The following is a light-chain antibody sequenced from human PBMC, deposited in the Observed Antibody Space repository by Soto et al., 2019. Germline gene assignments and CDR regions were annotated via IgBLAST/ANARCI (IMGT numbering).Light chain of an antibody. Sequence: DIVMTQSPLSLPVTPGEPASISCRSRQSLLHRSGYNYLTWYLQKPGQSPQLLIYLGSSRASGAPDRFSGSGSGTDFTLKISRVAAEDVGVYYCMQALQTPLTFGGGTKVEIK. CDR2: LGS. CDR3: MQALQTPLT. J-gene: IGKJ4*01. V-gene: IGKV2-28*01. CDR1: QSLLHRSGYNY.